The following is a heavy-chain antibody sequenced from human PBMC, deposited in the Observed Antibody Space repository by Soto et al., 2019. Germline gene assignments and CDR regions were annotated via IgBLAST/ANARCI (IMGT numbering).Heavy chain of an antibody. CDR1: GDSVSSDNAV. D-gene: IGHD3-10*01. Sequence: SQTLSLTCGISGDSVSSDNAVWNWIRQSPSRGLEWLGRTYYRSQWYTDYALSVRSRITINPDTSKNQFSLQLNSVTPEDTAVYYCAREATLLRGIINHIDYWGQGVLVTGLL. V-gene: IGHV6-1*01. CDR2: TYYRSQWYT. J-gene: IGHJ4*02. CDR3: AREATLLRGIINHIDY.